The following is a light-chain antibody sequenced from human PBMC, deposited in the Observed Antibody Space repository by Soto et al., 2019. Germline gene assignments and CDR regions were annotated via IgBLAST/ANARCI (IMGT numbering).Light chain of an antibody. CDR3: QQYDTIPPWT. CDR2: GTS. J-gene: IGKJ1*01. CDR1: RTVGRSY. Sequence: ETVLTQSPDIMYLSPGERATLSCRASRTVGRSYLAWYQQKPGQAPRLLIFGTSTRATGIPDRFRGGGSGTDFTLTISRLDPEDYAVYFCQQYDTIPPWTFGQGTRVEV. V-gene: IGKV3-20*01.